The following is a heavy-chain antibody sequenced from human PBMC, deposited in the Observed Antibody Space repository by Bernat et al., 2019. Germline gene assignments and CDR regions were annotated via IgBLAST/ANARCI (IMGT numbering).Heavy chain of an antibody. CDR1: GFTFDDYG. CDR2: IRNIAYGGTP. Sequence: EVHLVESGGGLVQPGRSLRLSCSGSGFTFDDYGMNWVRQAPGKGLEWVGFIRNIAYGGTPEYAASVKGRFNISRDDSKSIVYLQMNSLKTEDTAVYYCTRVFGYYYHYPDVWGKGTTVTVSS. CDR3: TRVFGYYYHYPDV. V-gene: IGHV3-49*04. D-gene: IGHD3-10*01. J-gene: IGHJ6*03.